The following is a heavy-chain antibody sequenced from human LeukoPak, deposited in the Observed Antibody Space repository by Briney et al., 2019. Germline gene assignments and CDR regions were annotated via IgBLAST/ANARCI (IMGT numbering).Heavy chain of an antibody. D-gene: IGHD3-22*01. J-gene: IGHJ3*02. CDR2: INPNSGGT. CDR3: ASIAPHYYDSSGYYGRRGAFDI. Sequence: ASVKVSCKASGYAFSNYYMQWVRQAPGQRLEWMGWINPNSGGTNYAQKFQGRVTMTRDTSISTAYMELSRLRSDDTAVYYCASIAPHYYDSSGYYGRRGAFDIWGQGTMVTVSS. CDR1: GYAFSNYY. V-gene: IGHV1-2*02.